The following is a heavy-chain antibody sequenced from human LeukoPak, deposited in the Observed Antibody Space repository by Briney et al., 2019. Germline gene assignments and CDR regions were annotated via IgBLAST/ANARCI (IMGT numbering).Heavy chain of an antibody. V-gene: IGHV4-4*07. D-gene: IGHD4-23*01. CDR3: ARGSTTVVTNYYYYYMDV. CDR1: GGSISSYY. Sequence: SETLSLTCTVSGGSISSYYWSWIRQPAGKGLEWIGRIYTSGSTNYNPSLKSRVTMSVDTSKNQFSLKLSSVTAADTAVYYCARGSTTVVTNYYYYYMDVWGKGTTVTVSS. CDR2: IYTSGST. J-gene: IGHJ6*03.